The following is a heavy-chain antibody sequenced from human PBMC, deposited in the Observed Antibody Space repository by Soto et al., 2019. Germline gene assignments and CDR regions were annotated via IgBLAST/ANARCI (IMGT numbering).Heavy chain of an antibody. CDR1: GYTFTGYY. D-gene: IGHD6-13*01. CDR3: ARVLAAAGTLAY. V-gene: IGHV1-2*02. Sequence: ASVKVSCKASGYTFTGYYMHWVRQAPGQGLEWMGWINPNSGGTNYAQKFQGRVTMTRDTSISTAYMELSRLRSDDTAVYYCARVLAAAGTLAYWGQGTLVTVSS. J-gene: IGHJ4*02. CDR2: INPNSGGT.